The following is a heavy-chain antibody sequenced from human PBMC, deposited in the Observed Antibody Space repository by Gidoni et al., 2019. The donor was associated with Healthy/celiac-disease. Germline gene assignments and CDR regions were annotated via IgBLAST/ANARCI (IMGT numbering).Heavy chain of an antibody. CDR3: ATVSRAARPGEYYFDY. V-gene: IGHV1-24*01. J-gene: IGHJ4*02. CDR1: GYTLTALS. CDR2: FDPEDGET. D-gene: IGHD6-6*01. Sequence: QVQLVQSGAEVKKPGASVKVSCKVSGYTLTALSMHWVRQAPGKGLEWTGGFDPEDGETIYAQKFQGRVTMTEDTSTDTAYMELSSLRSEDTAVYYCATVSRAARPGEYYFDYWGQGTLVTVSS.